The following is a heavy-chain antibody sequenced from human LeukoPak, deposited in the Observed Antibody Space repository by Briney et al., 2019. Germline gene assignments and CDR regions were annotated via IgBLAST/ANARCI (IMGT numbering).Heavy chain of an antibody. V-gene: IGHV4-39*01. CDR3: ARQRDSKYYYYYYYMDV. CDR2: IYYSGST. J-gene: IGHJ6*03. CDR1: GGSISSSSYY. D-gene: IGHD4-11*01. Sequence: NPSETLSLTCTVSGGSISSSSYYWGWIRQPPGKGLEWIGSIYYSGSTYYNPSLKSRVTISVDTSKNQFSLKLSSVTAADTAVYYCARQRDSKYYYYYYYMDVWGKGTTVTVSS.